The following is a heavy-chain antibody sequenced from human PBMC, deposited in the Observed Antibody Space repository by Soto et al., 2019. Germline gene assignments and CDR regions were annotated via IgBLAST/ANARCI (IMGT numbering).Heavy chain of an antibody. V-gene: IGHV3-30*18. CDR3: AKDLTFGGVNYYGMDV. CDR1: RFTFSTYG. Sequence: QVQLVESGGGVVQPRRSLRLSCAASRFTFSTYGMHWVRQAPGKGLEWVAVISYDGSNKYYGDSVKGRFTISRDNSKNTLYLQMTSLRAEDTAVYYCAKDLTFGGVNYYGMDVWGQGTTVIVSS. J-gene: IGHJ6*02. D-gene: IGHD3-16*01. CDR2: ISYDGSNK.